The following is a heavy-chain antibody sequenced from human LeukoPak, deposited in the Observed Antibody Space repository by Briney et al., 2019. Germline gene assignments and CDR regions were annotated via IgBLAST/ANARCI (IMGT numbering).Heavy chain of an antibody. J-gene: IGHJ3*02. CDR3: ARDGKSSGYKFGAFDI. Sequence: SETLSLTCTVSGGSISSSSYSWGWIRQPPGKGLEWIGSIYYGGSTYYNPSLKSRVTISVDTSKNQFSLKLSSVTAADTAVYYCARDGKSSGYKFGAFDIWGQGTMVTVSS. CDR1: GGSISSSSYS. V-gene: IGHV4-39*07. D-gene: IGHD3-22*01. CDR2: IYYGGST.